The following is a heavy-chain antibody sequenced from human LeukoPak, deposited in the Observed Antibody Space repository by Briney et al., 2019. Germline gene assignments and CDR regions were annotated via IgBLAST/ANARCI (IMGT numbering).Heavy chain of an antibody. Sequence: ASVKVSCKASGYTFTSYDINWVRQATGQGLEWMGWMNPNSGNTGYAQKFQGRVTITADKSTSTAYMELSSLRSEDTAVYYCARDPYCSSTSCYKWFDPWGQGTLVTVSS. J-gene: IGHJ5*02. D-gene: IGHD2-2*02. CDR2: MNPNSGNT. V-gene: IGHV1-8*01. CDR3: ARDPYCSSTSCYKWFDP. CDR1: GYTFTSYD.